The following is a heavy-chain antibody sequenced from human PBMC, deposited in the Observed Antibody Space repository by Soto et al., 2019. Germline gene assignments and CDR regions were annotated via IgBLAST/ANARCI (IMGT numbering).Heavy chain of an antibody. Sequence: GGSLRLSCAASGFTFSSYAMHWVRQAPGKGLEWVAVISYDGSNKYYADSVKGRFTISRDNSKNTLYLQMNSLRAEDTAVYYCARDRDWNYGFLPDYWGQGALVTVSS. CDR3: ARDRDWNYGFLPDY. D-gene: IGHD1-7*01. CDR2: ISYDGSNK. CDR1: GFTFSSYA. J-gene: IGHJ4*02. V-gene: IGHV3-30-3*01.